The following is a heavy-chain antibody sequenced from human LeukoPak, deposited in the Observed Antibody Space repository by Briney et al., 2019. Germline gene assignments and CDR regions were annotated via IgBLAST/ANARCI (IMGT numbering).Heavy chain of an antibody. CDR2: INHSGST. J-gene: IGHJ4*02. Sequence: PSETLSLTCAVYGGSFSGYYWSRIRQPPGKGLEWIGEINHSGSTNYNPSLKSRVTISVDTSKNQFSLKLSSVTAADTAVYYCARELVDYDFWSGYYPKYYFDYWGQGTLVTVSS. CDR1: GGSFSGYY. CDR3: ARELVDYDFWSGYYPKYYFDY. V-gene: IGHV4-34*01. D-gene: IGHD3-3*01.